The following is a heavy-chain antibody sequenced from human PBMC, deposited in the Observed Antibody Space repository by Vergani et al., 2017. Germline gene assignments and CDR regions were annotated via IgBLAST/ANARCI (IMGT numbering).Heavy chain of an antibody. Sequence: QVQLVQSGAEVKKPGSSVKVSCKASGGTFSSYTISWVRQAPGQGLEWMGRIIPILGIANYAQKFQGRVTITAAKSTSTAYMELSSLRSEDTAVYYCARWDDVWSGYSENGMDVWGQGTTVTVSS. CDR2: IIPILGIA. CDR3: ARWDDVWSGYSENGMDV. J-gene: IGHJ6*02. CDR1: GGTFSSYT. V-gene: IGHV1-69*02. D-gene: IGHD3-3*01.